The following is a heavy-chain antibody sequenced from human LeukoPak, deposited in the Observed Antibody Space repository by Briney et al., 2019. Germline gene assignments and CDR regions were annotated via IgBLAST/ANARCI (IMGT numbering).Heavy chain of an antibody. CDR2: ISNDGGGT. J-gene: IGHJ5*02. CDR1: GFIFNNYG. D-gene: IGHD3-22*01. Sequence: PGGALRLSFAASGFIFNNYGLIWVRPAPGKGLEWVSAISNDGGGTQYADFVEGRFTISRDNSKNTLFLQMSSLRAEDTALYYCAKGSSGYFADLWGQGTLVTVSS. V-gene: IGHV3-23*01. CDR3: AKGSSGYFADL.